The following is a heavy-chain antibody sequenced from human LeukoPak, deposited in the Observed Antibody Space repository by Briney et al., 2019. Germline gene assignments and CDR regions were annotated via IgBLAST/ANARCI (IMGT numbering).Heavy chain of an antibody. Sequence: SETLSLTCSVSGDSISNSDFYSVWVRQPPGKGLEWIGSIYYRGNTYYNPSLKSRVTISVDTSKKQFSLNLSSVTAADTAIYYCARQGSAAYCSGGSCVPYGMDVWGQGTTVTVSS. V-gene: IGHV4-39*01. CDR3: ARQGSAAYCSGGSCVPYGMDV. D-gene: IGHD2-15*01. CDR2: IYYRGNT. J-gene: IGHJ6*02. CDR1: GDSISNSDFY.